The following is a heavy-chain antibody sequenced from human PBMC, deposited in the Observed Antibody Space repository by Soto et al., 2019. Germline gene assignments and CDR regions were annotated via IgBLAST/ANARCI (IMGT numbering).Heavy chain of an antibody. D-gene: IGHD3-9*01. V-gene: IGHV1-69*01. CDR1: GGTFSSYA. J-gene: IGHJ6*02. CDR3: ATGQLFVCNTIRYYYFGLYV. CDR2: IIPIFGTA. Sequence: QVQLVQSGAEVQKPGSSVKVSCKASGGTFSSYAISWVRQAPGQGLEWMGGIIPIFGTANYAQKFKGRVTITADESTRTAYKELSSLRSEDTAVYYCATGQLFVCNTIRYYYFGLYVWGQGTTVNV.